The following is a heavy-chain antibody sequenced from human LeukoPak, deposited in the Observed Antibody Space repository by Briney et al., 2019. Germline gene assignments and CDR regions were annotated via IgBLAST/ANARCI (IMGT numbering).Heavy chain of an antibody. J-gene: IGHJ4*02. Sequence: ASVKVSCKASGYTFTNYGISWVRQAPGQGLEWMGWINPDTGGTSYAQRFQGRVTMTRDTSISTAYMELSRLTSDDTAVYYCARGGEVCSSTSCYRGHEYWGQGTLVTVSS. CDR2: INPDTGGT. CDR3: ARGGEVCSSTSCYRGHEY. D-gene: IGHD2-2*01. CDR1: GYTFTNYG. V-gene: IGHV1-2*02.